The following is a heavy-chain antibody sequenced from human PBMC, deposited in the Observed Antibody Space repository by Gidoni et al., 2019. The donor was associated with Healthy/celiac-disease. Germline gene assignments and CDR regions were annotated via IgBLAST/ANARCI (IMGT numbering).Heavy chain of an antibody. Sequence: QVQLVQSGAEVKKPGSSVKVSCKASGGTFSSYAISWVRQAPGQGLEWMGRIIPILGIANYAQKFQGRVTITADKSTSTAYMELSSLRSEDTAVYYCARGKDCSSTSCLLGGPLDYWGQGTLVTVSS. CDR2: IIPILGIA. CDR1: GGTFSSYA. CDR3: ARGKDCSSTSCLLGGPLDY. J-gene: IGHJ4*02. V-gene: IGHV1-69*04. D-gene: IGHD2-2*01.